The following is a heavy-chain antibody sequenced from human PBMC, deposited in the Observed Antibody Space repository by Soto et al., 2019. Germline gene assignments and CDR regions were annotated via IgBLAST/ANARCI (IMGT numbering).Heavy chain of an antibody. J-gene: IGHJ4*02. CDR2: ISGSGGST. Sequence: PGGSLRLSCAASGFTFSSYAMSWVRQAPGKGLEWVSAISGSGGSTYYADSVKGRFTISRDNSKNTLYLQMNSLRAEDTAVYYCAKDRSYGQWLVTNFDYWGQGTLVTVSS. V-gene: IGHV3-23*01. D-gene: IGHD6-19*01. CDR1: GFTFSSYA. CDR3: AKDRSYGQWLVTNFDY.